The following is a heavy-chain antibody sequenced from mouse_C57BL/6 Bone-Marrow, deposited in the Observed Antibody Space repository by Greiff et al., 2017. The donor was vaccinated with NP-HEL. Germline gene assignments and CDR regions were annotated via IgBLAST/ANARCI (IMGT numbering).Heavy chain of an antibody. CDR3: ARSYYYGSSPYYYAMDY. V-gene: IGHV5-4*03. J-gene: IGHJ4*01. CDR1: GFTFSSYA. CDR2: ISDGGSYT. Sequence: DVMLVESGGGLVKPGGSLKLSCAASGFTFSSYAMSWVRQTPEKRLEWVATISDGGSYTYYPDNVKGRFTISRDNAKNNLYLQMSHLKSEDTAMYYCARSYYYGSSPYYYAMDYWGQGTSVTASS. D-gene: IGHD1-1*01.